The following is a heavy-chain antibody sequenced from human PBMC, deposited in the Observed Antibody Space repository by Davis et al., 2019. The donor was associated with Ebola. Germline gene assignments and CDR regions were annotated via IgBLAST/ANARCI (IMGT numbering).Heavy chain of an antibody. Sequence: GESLKISCEASGFTFNMKAMSWVRQAPGKGLEWVSSISSGSRFISYADSVKGRFTISRDNAKNTLYLQMSSLRADDTAIYDCATDQGQQLDPYNAYNPMDVWGQGTTVTVSS. J-gene: IGHJ6*02. D-gene: IGHD6-13*01. CDR2: ISSGSRFI. CDR1: GFTFNMKA. CDR3: ATDQGQQLDPYNAYNPMDV. V-gene: IGHV3-21*01.